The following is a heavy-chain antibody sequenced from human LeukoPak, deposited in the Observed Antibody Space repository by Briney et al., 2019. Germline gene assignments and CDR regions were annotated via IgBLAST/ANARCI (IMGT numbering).Heavy chain of an antibody. CDR1: GFTFSSYG. Sequence: PGGSLRLSCAASGFTFSSYGMHWVRQAPGKGLQWLAVISYDGGKTYYADSVEGRFTISRDNSKSTVYLEINSLRSEDTAIYYCARGFNDFWSGSQLEYWGQGTLATVSS. V-gene: IGHV3-30*03. J-gene: IGHJ4*02. CDR2: ISYDGGKT. D-gene: IGHD3-3*01. CDR3: ARGFNDFWSGSQLEY.